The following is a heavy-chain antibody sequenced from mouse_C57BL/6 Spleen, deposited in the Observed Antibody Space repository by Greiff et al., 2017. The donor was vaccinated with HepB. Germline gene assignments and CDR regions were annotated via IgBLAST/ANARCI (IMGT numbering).Heavy chain of an antibody. V-gene: IGHV1-69*01. CDR1: GYTFTSYW. J-gene: IGHJ3*01. CDR3: ARWGSFAY. CDR2: IDPSDSYT. Sequence: QVQLQQPGAELVMPGASVKLSCKASGYTFTSYWMHWVKQRPGQGLEWIGEIDPSDSYTNYNQKFKGQSTLTVDKSSSTAYMQLSSLTSEDSAVYYCARWGSFAYWGQGTLVTVSA.